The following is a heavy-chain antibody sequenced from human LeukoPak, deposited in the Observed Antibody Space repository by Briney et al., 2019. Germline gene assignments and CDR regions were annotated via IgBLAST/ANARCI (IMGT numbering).Heavy chain of an antibody. J-gene: IGHJ3*02. V-gene: IGHV4-61*02. D-gene: IGHD2-15*01. CDR3: ARFGGGSPGAFDI. CDR1: GGSLSSGSYY. CDR2: IYTSGST. Sequence: SQTLSLTRTVSGGSLSSGSYYWSWIRQPAGKGLEWIGRIYTSGSTNYNPSLKSRVTISVDTSKNQFSLKLSSVTAADTAVYYCARFGGGSPGAFDIWGQGTMVTVSS.